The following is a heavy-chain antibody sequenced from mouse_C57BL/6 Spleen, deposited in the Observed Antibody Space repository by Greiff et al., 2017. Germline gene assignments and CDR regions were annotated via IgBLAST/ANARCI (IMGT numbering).Heavy chain of an antibody. J-gene: IGHJ4*01. D-gene: IGHD2-2*01. V-gene: IGHV5-9-1*02. Sequence: EVKLMESGEGLVKPGGSLKLSCAASGFTFSSYAMSWVRQTPEKRLEWVAYISSGGDYIYYADTVKGRFTISRDNARNTLYLQMSSLKSEDTAMYYCTREPLYGYDGGDYWGQGTSVTVSS. CDR3: TREPLYGYDGGDY. CDR1: GFTFSSYA. CDR2: ISSGGDYI.